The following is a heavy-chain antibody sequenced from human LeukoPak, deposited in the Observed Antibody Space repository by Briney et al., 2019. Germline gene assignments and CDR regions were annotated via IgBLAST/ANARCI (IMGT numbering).Heavy chain of an antibody. J-gene: IGHJ3*01. V-gene: IGHV1-46*01. Sequence: ASVKVSCKASGYTFTNYYIHWARQAPGEGLEWMGIMNPNLGSTTYPQKLQGRVTMTRDTSTNTVYMQLSSLHSEDTAIYYCARGGGGSDASGYFRSDGFDVWGQGTMVTVSS. CDR3: ARGGGGSDASGYFRSDGFDV. CDR1: GYTFTNYY. D-gene: IGHD3-22*01. CDR2: MNPNLGST.